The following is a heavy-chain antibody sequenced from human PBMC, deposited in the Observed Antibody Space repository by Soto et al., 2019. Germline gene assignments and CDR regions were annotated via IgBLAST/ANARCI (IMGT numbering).Heavy chain of an antibody. D-gene: IGHD5-12*01. Sequence: QVQLVQSGAEVKKPGSSVTVSCKASGGTFSSYTISWVRQAPGQGLEWMGGIIPIFGTANYAQKFQGRVTNTADESTSTAYMELSSLRSEDTAVYYCARGNHRWLQLWYLDLWGRGTLVTVSS. V-gene: IGHV1-69*12. CDR2: IIPIFGTA. CDR3: ARGNHRWLQLWYLDL. J-gene: IGHJ2*01. CDR1: GGTFSSYT.